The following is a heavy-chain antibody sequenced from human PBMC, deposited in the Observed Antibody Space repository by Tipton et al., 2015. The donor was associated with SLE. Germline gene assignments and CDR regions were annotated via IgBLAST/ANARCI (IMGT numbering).Heavy chain of an antibody. CDR3: ARGGGWRPRLRSFDY. CDR2: IYHSGST. J-gene: IGHJ4*02. V-gene: IGHV4-38-2*02. CDR1: GYSISSGYY. D-gene: IGHD5-12*01. Sequence: TLSLTCTVSGYSISSGYYWGWIRQPPGKGLGWIGSIYHSGSTYYNPSLKSRVTISVDTSKNQFSLKLSSVTAADTAVYYCARGGGWRPRLRSFDYWGQGTLVTVSS.